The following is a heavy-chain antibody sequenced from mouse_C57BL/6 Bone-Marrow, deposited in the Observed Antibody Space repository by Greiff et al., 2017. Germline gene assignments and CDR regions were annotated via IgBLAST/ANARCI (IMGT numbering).Heavy chain of an antibody. J-gene: IGHJ3*01. CDR2: IYPGYGDT. CDR1: GYAFSSYW. CDR3: EGGSY. V-gene: IGHV1-80*01. Sequence: QVQLQQSGAELVKPGASVKISCKASGYAFSSYWMNWVKQRPGKSLEWIGLIYPGYGDTNYNGKFKGKATLTADQSSSTAYMQLSSLTSDDSAVYYCEGGSYGGRGTLVTVTA.